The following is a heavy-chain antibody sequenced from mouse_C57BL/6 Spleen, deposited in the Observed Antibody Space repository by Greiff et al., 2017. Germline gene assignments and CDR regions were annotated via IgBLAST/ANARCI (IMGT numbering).Heavy chain of an antibody. V-gene: IGHV1-80*01. CDR3: ARGGYYYGSISDFDD. CDR2: IYPGDGDT. J-gene: IGHJ2*01. D-gene: IGHD1-1*01. CDR1: GYAFSSYW. Sequence: QVQLKQSGAELVKPGASVKISCKASGYAFSSYWMNWVKQRPGKGLEWIGQIYPGDGDTNYNGKFKGKATLTADKSSSTAYMQLSSLTSEDSAVYFCARGGYYYGSISDFDDWGKGTTLTVAS.